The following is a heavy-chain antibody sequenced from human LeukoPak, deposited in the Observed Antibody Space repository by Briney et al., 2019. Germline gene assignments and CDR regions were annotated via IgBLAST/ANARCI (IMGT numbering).Heavy chain of an antibody. D-gene: IGHD3-16*01. Sequence: PGRSLRLSCAASGFTFSSYSMNWVRQAAGKGLEWVSSISSSSSYIYYADSVKGRFTISRDNAKNSLYLQMNSLRAEDTAVYYCARERGNYMDVWGKGTTLTVSS. J-gene: IGHJ6*03. CDR1: GFTFSSYS. CDR3: ARERGNYMDV. CDR2: ISSSSSYI. V-gene: IGHV3-21*01.